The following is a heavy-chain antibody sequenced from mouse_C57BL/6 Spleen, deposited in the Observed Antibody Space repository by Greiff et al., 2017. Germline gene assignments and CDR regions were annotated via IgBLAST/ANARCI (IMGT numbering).Heavy chain of an antibody. D-gene: IGHD6-1*01. CDR3: ARSPLYTKAYAMDY. CDR2: IEPSDSET. Sequence: QVQLQQSGAELVRPGSSVKLSCKASGYTFTSYWMHWVKQRPVQGLEWIGNIEPSDSETHYNHKFKDKATMTVDKSSSTAYMALSSLTSGDSAVYDCARSPLYTKAYAMDYWGQGTSVTVSS. V-gene: IGHV1-52*01. J-gene: IGHJ4*01. CDR1: GYTFTSYW.